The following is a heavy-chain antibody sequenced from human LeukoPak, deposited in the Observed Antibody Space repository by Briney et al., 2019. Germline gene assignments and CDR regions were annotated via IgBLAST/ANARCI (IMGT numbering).Heavy chain of an antibody. CDR1: GFTFSGYS. CDR2: IRSKANSYAT. CDR3: SRYGETVAGSDY. V-gene: IGHV3-73*01. J-gene: IGHJ4*02. Sequence: GGSLRLSCAASGFTFSGYSMHWVRQASGKGLEWVGRIRSKANSYATAYSASVKDRFTVSRDDSKNTAYLQMNSLKTEDTAVYYCSRYGETVAGSDYWGQGTLVTVSS. D-gene: IGHD4-23*01.